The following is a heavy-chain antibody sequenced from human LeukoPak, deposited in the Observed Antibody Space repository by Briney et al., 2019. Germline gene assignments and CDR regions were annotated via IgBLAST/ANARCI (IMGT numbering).Heavy chain of an antibody. D-gene: IGHD6-13*01. Sequence: GGSLRLSCAASGFTFSSYGMHWVRQAPGKGLEWVAVIWYDGSNKYYADSVKGRFTISRDNSKNTLYLQMNSLRAEDTAVYYCATSGYSSSWPHTPEDYWGQGTLVTVSS. CDR1: GFTFSSYG. V-gene: IGHV3-33*01. CDR3: ATSGYSSSWPHTPEDY. CDR2: IWYDGSNK. J-gene: IGHJ4*02.